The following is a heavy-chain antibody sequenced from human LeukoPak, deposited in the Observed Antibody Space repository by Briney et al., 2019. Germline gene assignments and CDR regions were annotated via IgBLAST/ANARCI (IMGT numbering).Heavy chain of an antibody. J-gene: IGHJ5*02. CDR3: AKDLTGDQNWIDP. CDR1: GFTFDDYA. D-gene: IGHD7-27*01. Sequence: GGSLRLSCAASGFTFDDYAMHWVRQAPGKGLEWVAAIWYDGNNKTYADSVKGRFTISRDNSKNTLHLQMNSLRDEDTAVYYCAKDLTGDQNWIDPWGQGTLVTVSS. CDR2: IWYDGNNK. V-gene: IGHV3-33*06.